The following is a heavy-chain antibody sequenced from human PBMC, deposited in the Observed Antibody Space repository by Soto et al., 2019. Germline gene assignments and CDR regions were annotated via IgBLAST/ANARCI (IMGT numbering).Heavy chain of an antibody. CDR3: VKERMEQYQVLPFFEY. CDR2: ISFDGSNK. V-gene: IGHV3-30*18. Sequence: QVQLVESGGGVVQPGRSLRLSCAASGFTFSSYGMHWLRQAPGKGLEWVTVISFDGSNKYYADSVKDRFTISRDNSRNTLYLQMNSLRAEDTAVYYCVKERMEQYQVLPFFEYWGQGTLVTVSS. CDR1: GFTFSSYG. J-gene: IGHJ4*02. D-gene: IGHD2-2*01.